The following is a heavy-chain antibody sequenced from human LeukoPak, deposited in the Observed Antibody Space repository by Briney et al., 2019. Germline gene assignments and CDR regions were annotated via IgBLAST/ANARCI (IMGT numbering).Heavy chain of an antibody. CDR2: ISGSGGST. Sequence: GGSLRLSCAASGFTFSSYAMSWVRQAPRKGLEWVSAISGSGGSTYYADSVKGRFTISRDNSKNTLYLQMNSLRAEDTAVYYCAKVDCSGGSCYYPDYWGQGTLVTVSS. J-gene: IGHJ4*02. CDR3: AKVDCSGGSCYYPDY. D-gene: IGHD2-15*01. CDR1: GFTFSSYA. V-gene: IGHV3-23*01.